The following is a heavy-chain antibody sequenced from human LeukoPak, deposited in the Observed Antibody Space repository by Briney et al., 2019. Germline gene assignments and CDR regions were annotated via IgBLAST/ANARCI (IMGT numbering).Heavy chain of an antibody. V-gene: IGHV4-31*03. CDR1: GGSISSGGYY. Sequence: PSETLSLTCTVSGGSISSGGYYWSWIRQHPGKGLEWIGYIYYSGSTYYNPSLKSRVTISVGTSKNQFSLKLSSVTAADTAVYYCASLDNWNYAVFFWGQGTLVTVSS. J-gene: IGHJ4*02. CDR3: ASLDNWNYAVFF. CDR2: IYYSGST. D-gene: IGHD1-7*01.